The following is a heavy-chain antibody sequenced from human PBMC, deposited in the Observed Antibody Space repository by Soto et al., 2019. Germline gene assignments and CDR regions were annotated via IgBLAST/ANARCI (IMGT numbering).Heavy chain of an antibody. Sequence: QVQLVQSGAEVKKPGSSVKVSCKASGGTFSSYTISWVRQAPGQGLEWMGRIIPILGIANYAQKFQGRGXXXXXKXTSTXYMELXXXXXXAXAVYXCAXXXXXXGSYPFDYWGQGTLVTVSS. CDR3: AXXXXXXGSYPFDY. J-gene: IGHJ4*02. D-gene: IGHD1-26*01. CDR1: GGTFSSYT. CDR2: IIPILGIA. V-gene: IGHV1-69*02.